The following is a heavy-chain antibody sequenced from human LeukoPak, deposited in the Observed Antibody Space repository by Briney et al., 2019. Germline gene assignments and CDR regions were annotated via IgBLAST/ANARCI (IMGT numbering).Heavy chain of an antibody. CDR2: INTNTGNP. CDR3: ASDSGPWYSGSCSANY. D-gene: IGHD1-26*01. J-gene: IGHJ4*02. Sequence: ASVKVSCKASGYTFTNYAMNWVRQAPGQGLEWMGWINTNTGNPTYAQGFTGRFVLSLDTSVSTAYLQISSLKAEDTAVYYCASDSGPWYSGSCSANYWGQGTLVTVSS. V-gene: IGHV7-4-1*02. CDR1: GYTFTNYA.